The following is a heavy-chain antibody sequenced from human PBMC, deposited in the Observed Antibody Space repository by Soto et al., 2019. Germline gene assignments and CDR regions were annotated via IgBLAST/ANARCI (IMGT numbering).Heavy chain of an antibody. CDR3: ARDDYANARAFDI. V-gene: IGHV3-33*01. Sequence: QVQLVESGGGVVQPGRSLRLSCAASGFTFSSDGMHWVRQAQGKGLEWVAVIWYDGTNENYGDSVKGRFTISRDNSKNTLYLQMNSLRAEDTAVYYCARDDYANARAFDIWGQGTMVTVSS. CDR1: GFTFSSDG. D-gene: IGHD4-17*01. CDR2: IWYDGTNE. J-gene: IGHJ3*02.